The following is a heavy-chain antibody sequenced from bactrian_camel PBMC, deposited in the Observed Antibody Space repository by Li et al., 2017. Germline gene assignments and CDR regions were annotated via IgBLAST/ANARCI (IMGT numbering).Heavy chain of an antibody. V-gene: IGHV3S31*01. Sequence: VQLVESGGGLVQPGGSLRLSCVTSGFAFSDYPMTWVRQAPGKGLEWVSSISRSSDITQYADSVRGRFAISRVNANNTLYLQLNSLKPEDTAMYYCTKCPLRGSYTDTFKYRGQGTQVTVS. D-gene: IGHD2*01. CDR1: GFAFSDYP. CDR3: TKCPLRGSYTDTFKY. CDR2: ISRSSDIT. J-gene: IGHJ4*01.